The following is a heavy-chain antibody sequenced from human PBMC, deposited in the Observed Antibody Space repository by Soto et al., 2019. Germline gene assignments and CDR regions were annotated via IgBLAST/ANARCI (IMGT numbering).Heavy chain of an antibody. CDR3: ACDGAGFIAGSTGTGHAFDI. Sequence: GGSLRLSCAASGFTFSSYSMNWVRQAPGKGLEWVSYISSSSSTIYYADSVKGRFTISRDNAKNSLYLQMNSLRDEDADVYLCACDGAGFIAGSTGTGHAFDIWGQGTLVTVSS. V-gene: IGHV3-48*02. CDR2: ISSSSSTI. D-gene: IGHD1-26*01. CDR1: GFTFSSYS. J-gene: IGHJ3*02.